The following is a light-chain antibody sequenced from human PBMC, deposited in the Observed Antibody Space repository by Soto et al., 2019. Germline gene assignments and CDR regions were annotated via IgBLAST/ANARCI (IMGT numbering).Light chain of an antibody. CDR1: QGIAPN. J-gene: IGKJ4*01. V-gene: IGKV1-27*01. CDR3: QKYNSAPLT. Sequence: DVQMTQSPSSLSAFVGDRVTITCRASQGIAPNLALFQQKPGKVPKLLIYATSTLQSGVTSRFSGSGSGTDFTLTINSLPPEDVGTYYCQKYNSAPLTFGGGTKVEIK. CDR2: ATS.